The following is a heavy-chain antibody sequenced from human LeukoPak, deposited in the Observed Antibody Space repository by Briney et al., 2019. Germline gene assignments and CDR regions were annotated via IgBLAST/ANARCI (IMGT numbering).Heavy chain of an antibody. J-gene: IGHJ3*02. CDR3: ARDLAQWELLDASDI. Sequence: GGSLRLSCAASGFTFSSYSMNWVRQAPGKGLEWVSSISSSSSYIYYADSVKGRFTISRDNAKNSLYLQMNSLRAEDTAVYYCARDLAQWELLDASDIWGQGTMVTVSS. D-gene: IGHD1-26*01. CDR2: ISSSSSYI. CDR1: GFTFSSYS. V-gene: IGHV3-21*01.